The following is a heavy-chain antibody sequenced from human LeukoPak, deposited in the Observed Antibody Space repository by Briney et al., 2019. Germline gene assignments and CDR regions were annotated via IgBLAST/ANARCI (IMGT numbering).Heavy chain of an antibody. CDR2: INPNSGGT. CDR1: GYTFTGYY. CDR3: ARDITYGDYADAFDI. D-gene: IGHD4-17*01. Sequence: APVKVSCKASGYTFTGYYMHWVRQAPGQGLEWMGRINPNSGGTNYAQKFQGRVTMTRDTSISTACMELSRLRSDDTAVYYCARDITYGDYADAFDIWGQGTMVTVSS. J-gene: IGHJ3*02. V-gene: IGHV1-2*06.